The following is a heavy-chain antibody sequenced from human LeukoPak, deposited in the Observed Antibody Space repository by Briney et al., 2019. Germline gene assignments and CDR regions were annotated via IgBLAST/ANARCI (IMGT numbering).Heavy chain of an antibody. V-gene: IGHV4-34*01. CDR1: GGSFSGYY. CDR3: ASIPKRLRALTWYFDL. CDR2: INHSGST. D-gene: IGHD5-12*01. Sequence: SETLSLTCAVYGGSFSGYYWSWIRQPPGKGLEWIGEINHSGSTDYNPSLKSRVTISVDTSKNRFSLKLSSVTAADTAVYYCASIPKRLRALTWYFDLWGRGTLVTVSS. J-gene: IGHJ2*01.